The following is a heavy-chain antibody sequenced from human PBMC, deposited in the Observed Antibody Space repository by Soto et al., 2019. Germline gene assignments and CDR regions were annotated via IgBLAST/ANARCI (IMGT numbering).Heavy chain of an antibody. CDR2: ISYDGSNK. D-gene: IGHD3-10*01. CDR1: GFTFSSYG. J-gene: IGHJ6*02. CDR3: AKPYGPGYYYYGMEV. V-gene: IGHV3-30*18. Sequence: PGGSLRLSCAASGFTFSSYGMHWVRQAPGKGLEWVAVISYDGSNKYYADSVKGRFTISRDNSKYTLYLQMNSLRADDTAVYYCAKPYGPGYYYYGMEVWGQGTTVTVSS.